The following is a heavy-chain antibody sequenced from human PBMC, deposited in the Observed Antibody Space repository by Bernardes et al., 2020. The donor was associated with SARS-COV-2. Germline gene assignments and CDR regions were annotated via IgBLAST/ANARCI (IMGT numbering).Heavy chain of an antibody. CDR2: IIPNLGIA. CDR1: GGTFSSYT. CDR3: ARGGEIPATFAYYYYMDV. D-gene: IGHD2-2*01. Sequence: SVKVSCKASGGTFSSYTISWVRQAPGQGLEWMGRIIPNLGIANYAQKFQGRVTITADTSTSTAYMELSSLRSEDTAVYYCARGGEIPATFAYYYYMDVWGKRTTFTVSS. J-gene: IGHJ6*03. V-gene: IGHV1-69*02.